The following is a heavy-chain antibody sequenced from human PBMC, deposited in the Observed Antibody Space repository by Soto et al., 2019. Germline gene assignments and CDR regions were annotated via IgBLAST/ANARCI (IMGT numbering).Heavy chain of an antibody. CDR1: VFTFSSYS. CDR3: ARDPGDFWSGYYSYYFDY. V-gene: IGHV3-21*01. CDR2: ISSSSSYI. D-gene: IGHD3-3*01. J-gene: IGHJ4*02. Sequence: PGGSLRLSCAASVFTFSSYSMNWVRQAPGKGLEWVSSISSSSSYIYYADSVKGRFTISRDNAKNSLYLQMNSLRAEDTAVYYCARDPGDFWSGYYSYYFDYWGQGTLVTVSS.